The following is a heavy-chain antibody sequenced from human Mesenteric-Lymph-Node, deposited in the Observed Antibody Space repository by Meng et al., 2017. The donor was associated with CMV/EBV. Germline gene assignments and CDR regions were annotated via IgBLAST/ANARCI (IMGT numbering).Heavy chain of an antibody. CDR1: GDSISNSTYY. Sequence: QLRMRALGPGLVKPSETLSLSCIVAGDSISNSTYYWTRIRQPPGKGLEWIGSVHHSGTTYYNPSLKGRLTISVDTSANLFSLRLTTVTAADTATYYCARRGNYDSDYSEYWGQGTLVTVSS. D-gene: IGHD3-22*01. CDR3: ARRGNYDSDYSEY. J-gene: IGHJ4*02. CDR2: VHHSGTT. V-gene: IGHV4-39*01.